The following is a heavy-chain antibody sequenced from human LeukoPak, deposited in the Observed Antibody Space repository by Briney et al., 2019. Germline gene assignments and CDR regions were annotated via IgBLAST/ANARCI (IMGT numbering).Heavy chain of an antibody. V-gene: IGHV2-70*04. CDR2: IDWDDDK. CDR1: GFSLSTSGMR. Sequence: KESGPALVKPTQTLTLTCTFSGFSLSTSGMRVSWIRQPPGKALEWLARIDWDDDKFYSTSLKTRLTISKDTSKNQVVLTMTNMDPVDTATYYYARTNYGDYRNWFDPWGQGTLVTVSS. D-gene: IGHD4-17*01. J-gene: IGHJ5*02. CDR3: ARTNYGDYRNWFDP.